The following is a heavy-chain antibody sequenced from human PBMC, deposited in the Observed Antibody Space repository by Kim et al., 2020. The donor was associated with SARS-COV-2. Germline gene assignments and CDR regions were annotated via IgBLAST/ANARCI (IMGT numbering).Heavy chain of an antibody. J-gene: IGHJ4*02. CDR2: INHSGST. Sequence: SETLSLTCAVYGGSFSGYYWSWIRQPPGKGLEWIGEINHSGSTNYNPSLKSRVTISVDTSKNQFSLKLSSVTAADTAVYYCARGRQGIAVAGTGSYYFDYWGQGTLVTVSS. V-gene: IGHV4-34*01. D-gene: IGHD6-19*01. CDR3: ARGRQGIAVAGTGSYYFDY. CDR1: GGSFSGYY.